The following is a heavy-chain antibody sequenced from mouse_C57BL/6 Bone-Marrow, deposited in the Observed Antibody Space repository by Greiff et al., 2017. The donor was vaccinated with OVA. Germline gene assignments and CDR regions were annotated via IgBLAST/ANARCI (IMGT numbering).Heavy chain of an antibody. V-gene: IGHV1-15*01. J-gene: IGHJ4*01. CDR3: TRNKLLYAMDY. CDR2: IDPETGGT. CDR1: GYTFTDYE. Sequence: QVQLQQSGAELVRPGASVTLSCKASGYTFTDYEMHWVKQTTVHGLEWIGAIDPETGGTAYNQKFNGKAILPADTSASTAYMELRSLPSEDSAFYYCTRNKLLYAMDYWGQGTSVTVSS.